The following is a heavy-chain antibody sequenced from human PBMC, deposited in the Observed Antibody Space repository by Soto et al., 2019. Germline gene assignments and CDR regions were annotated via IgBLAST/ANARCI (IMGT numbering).Heavy chain of an antibody. Sequence: EVQLLESGGGLVQPGGSLRLSCAASGFTFSSYAMSWVRQAPGKGLEWVSAISGSGGTTYYADSVKGRFTFSRDNSKNTLYLQMLSLRAEDTAVYYCAKTATGWFSDFDIWGQGTMVTVSS. V-gene: IGHV3-23*01. CDR2: ISGSGGTT. J-gene: IGHJ3*02. CDR3: AKTATGWFSDFDI. CDR1: GFTFSSYA. D-gene: IGHD6-19*01.